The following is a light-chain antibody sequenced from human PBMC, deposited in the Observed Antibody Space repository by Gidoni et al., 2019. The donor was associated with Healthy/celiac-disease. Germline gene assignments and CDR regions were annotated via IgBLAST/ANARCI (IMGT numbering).Light chain of an antibody. Sequence: DIQMTQSPSSLSASVGDRVTITCRASQSISSYLNWYQQKPGQAPKLLIYAASSLQSGVPSRFSGSGAGTDFTLTISSLQPEDFATYYYRQSYSTPPTFGEGTKVEIK. CDR1: QSISSY. CDR2: AAS. J-gene: IGKJ4*02. V-gene: IGKV1-39*01. CDR3: RQSYSTPPT.